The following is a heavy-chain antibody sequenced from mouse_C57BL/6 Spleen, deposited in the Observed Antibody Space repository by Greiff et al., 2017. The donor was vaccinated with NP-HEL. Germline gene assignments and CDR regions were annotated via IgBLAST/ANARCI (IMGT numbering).Heavy chain of an antibody. J-gene: IGHJ3*01. D-gene: IGHD2-5*01. CDR2: IDPETGGT. Sequence: QVQLQQSGAELVRPGASVTLSCKASGYTFTDYEMHWVKQTPVHGLEWIGAIDPETGGTAYNQKFKGKAILTADKYSSTAYMELRSLTSEDSAVYCCTRSGYSNYVEGFAYWGQGTLVTVSA. CDR1: GYTFTDYE. CDR3: TRSGYSNYVEGFAY. V-gene: IGHV1-15*01.